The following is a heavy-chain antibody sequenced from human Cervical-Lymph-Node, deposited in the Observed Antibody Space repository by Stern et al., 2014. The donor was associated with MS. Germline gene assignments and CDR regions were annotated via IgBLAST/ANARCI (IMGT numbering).Heavy chain of an antibody. V-gene: IGHV7-4-1*02. D-gene: IGHD6-6*01. CDR1: GYTFTTYP. CDR2: INTNTGNP. CDR3: ARGLSSSTVDY. Sequence: VQLGESGSELKKPGASVKVSCKASGYTFTTYPMNWVRQAPGQGLEWMGWINTNTGNPTYAQGFTGRFVFSLDTSVSTAYLHISSLKAEDTALYYCARGLSSSTVDYWGQGTLVTVSS. J-gene: IGHJ4*02.